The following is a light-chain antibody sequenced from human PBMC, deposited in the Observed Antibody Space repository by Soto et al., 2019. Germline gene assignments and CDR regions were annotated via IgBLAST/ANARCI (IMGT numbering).Light chain of an antibody. J-gene: IGKJ4*01. Sequence: EIVLAQSPGTLSLSPWERATPSCRASQSVSSSYLAWYQQKPGQAPRLLIYGASTRATGIPARFSGSGSGTEFTLTISSLQSEDFAVYYCQQYNNWPALTFGGGTKVDIK. V-gene: IGKV3-15*01. CDR3: QQYNNWPALT. CDR1: QSVSSSY. CDR2: GAS.